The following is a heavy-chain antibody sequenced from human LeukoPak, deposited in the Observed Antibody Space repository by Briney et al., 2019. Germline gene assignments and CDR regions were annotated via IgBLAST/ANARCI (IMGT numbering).Heavy chain of an antibody. D-gene: IGHD2-15*01. J-gene: IGHJ5*02. CDR1: GYNIADFH. CDR3: TRDRAHDHSGEPMFNP. V-gene: IGHV1-2*02. Sequence: ASVKVSCKAYGYNIADFHLQWVRQVPGHGPEWMGTLNPRSGTRQSSQKFRDRLTLTWDTSLNTAYMEVSRLTSDDTAVYYCTRDRAHDHSGEPMFNPWGQGSLVAVSS. CDR2: LNPRSGTR.